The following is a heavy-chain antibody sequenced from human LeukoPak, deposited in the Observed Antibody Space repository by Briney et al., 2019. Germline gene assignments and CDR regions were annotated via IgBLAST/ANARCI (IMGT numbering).Heavy chain of an antibody. D-gene: IGHD4-23*01. V-gene: IGHV3-48*04. Sequence: GGSLRLSCAASGFTFSSYSMNWVRQAPGKGLEWVSSISSSSSTIYYADSVKGRFTISRDNAKNSLYLQMNSLRAEDTAVYYCARETVVTPYNYMDVWGKGTTVTVSS. CDR2: ISSSSSTI. J-gene: IGHJ6*03. CDR3: ARETVVTPYNYMDV. CDR1: GFTFSSYS.